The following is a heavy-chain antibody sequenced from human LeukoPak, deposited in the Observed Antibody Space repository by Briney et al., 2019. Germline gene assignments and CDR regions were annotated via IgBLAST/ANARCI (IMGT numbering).Heavy chain of an antibody. CDR2: IYSGGGT. D-gene: IGHD6-13*01. CDR1: GFTVSSNY. Sequence: QPGGSLRLSCAASGFTVSSNYMSWVRQAPGKGLEWVSIIYSGGGTYYADSVKGRFTISRDNSKNTLYLQMNSLRAEDTAVYYCASKGPQYTSSWYYFDYWGQGTLVTVSS. CDR3: ASKGPQYTSSWYYFDY. V-gene: IGHV3-66*02. J-gene: IGHJ4*02.